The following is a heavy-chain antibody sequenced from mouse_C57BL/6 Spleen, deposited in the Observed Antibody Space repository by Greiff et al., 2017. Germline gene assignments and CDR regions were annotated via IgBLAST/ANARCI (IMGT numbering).Heavy chain of an antibody. Sequence: QVQLQQSGPELVKPGASVKISCKASGYAFSSSWMNWVKQRPGKGLEWIGRIYPGDGDTNYNGKFKGKATLTADKASSTAYMQLSSLTTEDSAVYFGANSDPIVTTVLALDYWGQGTTLTVSS. D-gene: IGHD1-1*01. J-gene: IGHJ2*01. CDR2: IYPGDGDT. V-gene: IGHV1-82*01. CDR1: GYAFSSSW. CDR3: ANSDPIVTTVLALDY.